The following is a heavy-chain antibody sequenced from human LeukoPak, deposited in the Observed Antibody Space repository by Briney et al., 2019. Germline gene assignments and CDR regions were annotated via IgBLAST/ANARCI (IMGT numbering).Heavy chain of an antibody. CDR1: GFTFSSYW. D-gene: IGHD2-15*01. V-gene: IGHV3-23*01. Sequence: GGSLRLSCAASGFTFSSYWMHWVRQAPGKGPVWVSAISGSGGSTYYADSVKGRFTISRDNSKNTLYLQMNSLRAEDTAVYYCAKVDCSGGSCHFDYWGQGTLVTVSS. CDR2: ISGSGGST. CDR3: AKVDCSGGSCHFDY. J-gene: IGHJ4*02.